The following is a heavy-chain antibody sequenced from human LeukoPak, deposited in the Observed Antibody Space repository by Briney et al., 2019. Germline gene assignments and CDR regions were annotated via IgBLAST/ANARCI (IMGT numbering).Heavy chain of an antibody. CDR1: GGSINSYY. Sequence: PSETLSLTCTVSGGSINSYYWSWIRQPAGKGLEWIGRIYTSGSTNYNPSLKSRVTISVDTSKNQFSLKLSSVTAADTAVYYCAILGGDCSSTRCPIDYWGQGTLVTVSS. CDR2: IYTSGST. V-gene: IGHV4-4*07. CDR3: AILGGDCSSTRCPIDY. J-gene: IGHJ4*02. D-gene: IGHD2-2*01.